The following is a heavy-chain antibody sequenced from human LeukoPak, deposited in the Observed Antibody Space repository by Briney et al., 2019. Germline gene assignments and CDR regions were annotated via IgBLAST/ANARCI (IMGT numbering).Heavy chain of an antibody. V-gene: IGHV6-1*01. CDR1: GDSVSSNSAA. CDR2: TYYNSKWYT. CDR3: ARGGDIVLMVYPHFDY. Sequence: SQTLSLTCAISGDSVSSNSAAWSWIRQSPSRGLEWLGRTYYNSKWYTDYAVSVKSRITINPDTSKNQFSLKLSSVTAADTAVYYCARGGDIVLMVYPHFDYWGQGTLSPSPQ. D-gene: IGHD2-8*01. J-gene: IGHJ4*02.